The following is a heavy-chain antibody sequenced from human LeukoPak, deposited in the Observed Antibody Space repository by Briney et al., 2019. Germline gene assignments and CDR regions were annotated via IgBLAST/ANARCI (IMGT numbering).Heavy chain of an antibody. J-gene: IGHJ4*02. D-gene: IGHD3/OR15-3a*01. V-gene: IGHV4-39*07. CDR2: IYTSGST. CDR3: ARGGFWTHP. Sequence: NPSETLSLTCTVSGGSISSGGFYWGWIRQRPGNLEWIGRIYTSGSTNYNPSLKSRVTMSVDTSKNQFSLKLSSVTAADTAVYYCARGGFWTHPGGQGTLVTASS. CDR1: GGSISSGGFY.